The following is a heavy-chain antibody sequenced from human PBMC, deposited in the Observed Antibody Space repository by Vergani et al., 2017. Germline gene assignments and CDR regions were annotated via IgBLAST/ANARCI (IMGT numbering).Heavy chain of an antibody. V-gene: IGHV4-4*02. CDR3: ARDPYGSLGWFDP. CDR1: GGSISSSNW. D-gene: IGHD3-10*01. Sequence: QVQLQESGPGLVKPSGTLSLTCAVSGGSISSSNWWSWVRQPPGKGLEWIGYIYYSGSTNYNPSLKSRVTISVDTSKNQFSLKLSSVTAADTAVYYCARDPYGSLGWFDPWGQGTLVTVSS. J-gene: IGHJ5*02. CDR2: IYYSGST.